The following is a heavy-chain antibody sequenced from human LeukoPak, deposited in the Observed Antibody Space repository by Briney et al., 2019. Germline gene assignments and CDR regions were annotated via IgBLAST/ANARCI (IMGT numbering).Heavy chain of an antibody. CDR1: GFAFKTYA. CDR2: MWFDGAKK. Sequence: GGSLRLSCVASGFAFKTYAMHWVRQAPGKGLEWVATMWFDGAKKYHADSVKGRFTISRDESKNTLHLEMNSLRVEDTAVYYCARDRAGAQNWVALDPWGQGTLVTVSS. D-gene: IGHD7-27*01. CDR3: ARDRAGAQNWVALDP. V-gene: IGHV3-33*01. J-gene: IGHJ5*02.